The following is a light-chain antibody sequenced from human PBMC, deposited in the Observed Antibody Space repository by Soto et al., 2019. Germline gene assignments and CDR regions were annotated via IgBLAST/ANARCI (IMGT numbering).Light chain of an antibody. CDR1: QGLGTN. J-gene: IGKJ4*01. Sequence: EVVTTHSPATLSVSPWERAALSCRASQGLGTNLAWYQQKPGQAPRLLIYAASTRATGVPGRFSGSGSGTEFTLTISSLQSEDFAVYYCQQYNHWPLTFGGGTKVDIK. CDR2: AAS. CDR3: QQYNHWPLT. V-gene: IGKV3-15*01.